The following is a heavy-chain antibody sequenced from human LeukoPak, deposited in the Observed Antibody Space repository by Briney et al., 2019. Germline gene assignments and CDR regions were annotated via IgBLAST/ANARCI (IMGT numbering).Heavy chain of an antibody. CDR2: IRYDGSNK. CDR1: GFTFSSYG. J-gene: IGHJ4*02. D-gene: IGHD2/OR15-2a*01. CDR3: ARGFYAIVDADY. Sequence: GGSLRLSCAASGFTFSSYGMHWVRQAPGKGLEWVAFIRYDGSNKYYADSVKGRFTISRDNAKNSLYLQMNSLRAEDTAVYYCARGFYAIVDADYWGQGTLVTVSS. V-gene: IGHV3-30*02.